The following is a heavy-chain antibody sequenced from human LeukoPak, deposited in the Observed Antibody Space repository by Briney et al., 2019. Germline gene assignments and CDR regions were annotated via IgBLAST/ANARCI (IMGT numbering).Heavy chain of an antibody. V-gene: IGHV4-39*01. CDR2: IYYSGNT. Sequence: SETLSLTCTVSGDSISTSNSYWGWIRQPPGKGLEWIGSIYYSGNTYYNASLKSRVTISVDTSKNQFSLKLSSVTAADTAVYYCATRERGLRLGELSLRYYYMDVWGKGTTVTVSS. D-gene: IGHD3-16*02. CDR3: ATRERGLRLGELSLRYYYMDV. J-gene: IGHJ6*03. CDR1: GDSISTSNSY.